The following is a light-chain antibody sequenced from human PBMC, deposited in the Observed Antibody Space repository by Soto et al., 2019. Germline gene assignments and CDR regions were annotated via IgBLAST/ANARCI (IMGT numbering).Light chain of an antibody. Sequence: QSALTQPASVSGSPGQSITISCTGTSSDVGGYNYVSWYQQHPGKAPKLMIYEVSNRPSGVSNRFSGSKSGNTASLTISGRQAEYEADYYCSSYTSSSTWVFGGGNKLTVL. J-gene: IGLJ3*02. CDR3: SSYTSSSTWV. CDR2: EVS. V-gene: IGLV2-14*01. CDR1: SSDVGGYNY.